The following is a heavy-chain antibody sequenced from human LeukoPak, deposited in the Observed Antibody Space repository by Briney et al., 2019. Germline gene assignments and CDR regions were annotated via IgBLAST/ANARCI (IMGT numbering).Heavy chain of an antibody. Sequence: GGSLRLSCAASGFTFSSYAMSWARQAPGKGLEWVSAISGSGGSTYYADSVKGRFTISRDNSKNTLYLQMNSLRAEDTAVYYCAKMETYYYDSSGYYLSPFDPWGQGTLVTVSS. D-gene: IGHD3-22*01. CDR1: GFTFSSYA. J-gene: IGHJ5*02. CDR2: ISGSGGST. CDR3: AKMETYYYDSSGYYLSPFDP. V-gene: IGHV3-23*01.